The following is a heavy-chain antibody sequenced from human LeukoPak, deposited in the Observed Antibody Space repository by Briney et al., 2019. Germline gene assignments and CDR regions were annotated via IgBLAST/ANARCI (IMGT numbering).Heavy chain of an antibody. CDR2: IYDSGST. CDR3: ARGSGSGRYFSYYGMDV. D-gene: IGHD3-10*01. J-gene: IGHJ6*02. CDR1: GDSISSNY. V-gene: IGHV4-59*01. Sequence: SETLSLTCTVSGDSISSNYWTWIRQPQPPGKGLEWIGYIYDSGSTNYNPSLKSRVTISIDTSKNQFSLKLSSVTAADTAVYYCARGSGSGRYFSYYGMDVWGQGTTVTVS.